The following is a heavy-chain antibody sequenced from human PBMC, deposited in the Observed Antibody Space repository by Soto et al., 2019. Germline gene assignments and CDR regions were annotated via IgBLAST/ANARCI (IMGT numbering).Heavy chain of an antibody. J-gene: IGHJ4*02. D-gene: IGHD3-22*01. CDR3: ARDGATLMVEVTTPSFDF. CDR1: GFNFNSYA. Sequence: GGSLRLSCVASGFNFNSYAMHWVRQAPGKGLEWVAVISFDGNDRYYADSVEGRFTISRDNSKSTLYLQMDSLSPEDTATYYCARDGATLMVEVTTPSFDFWGQGSLVTVSS. CDR2: ISFDGNDR. V-gene: IGHV3-30-3*01.